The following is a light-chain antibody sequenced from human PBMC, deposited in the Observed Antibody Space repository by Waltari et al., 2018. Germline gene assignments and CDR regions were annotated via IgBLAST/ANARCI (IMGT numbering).Light chain of an antibody. Sequence: QSALTQPASVSGSPGQSITIPFTGTTSDLGGYNYVSWYQQHPGKAPKLILYDVTSRPSGVSNRFSGSKSGNTASLTISGLQPEDEADYYGCAFTRSSTWVFGGGTKLTVL. CDR3: CAFTRSSTWV. J-gene: IGLJ3*02. CDR2: DVT. V-gene: IGLV2-14*03. CDR1: TSDLGGYNY.